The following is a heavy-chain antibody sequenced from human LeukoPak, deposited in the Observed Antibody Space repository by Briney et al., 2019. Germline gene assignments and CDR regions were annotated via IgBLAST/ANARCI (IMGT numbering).Heavy chain of an antibody. CDR1: GFTFSSYA. J-gene: IGHJ5*02. D-gene: IGHD5-24*01. CDR2: ISSNGGST. Sequence: PGGSLRLSCSASGFTFSSYAMHWVRQAPGKGLEYVSAISSNGGSTYYADSVKGRFTISRDNSETTLYLQMNSLSAEDTAVYYCAKGDQRWLQLMAWGQGALVTVSS. V-gene: IGHV3-64*04. CDR3: AKGDQRWLQLMA.